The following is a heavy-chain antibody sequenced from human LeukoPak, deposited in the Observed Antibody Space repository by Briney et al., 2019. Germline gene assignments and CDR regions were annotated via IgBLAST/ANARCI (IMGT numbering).Heavy chain of an antibody. CDR3: AKDQFGGNSEADY. V-gene: IGHV3-30*18. Sequence: PGGSLRLSCAASGFTFSNYGMHWVRQAPDKGLEWVAVISCDGNDKYYADSVKGRFTISRDNSKNILYLQMNSLRGEDRAVYYCAKDQFGGNSEADYWGQGTLVTVSS. D-gene: IGHD4-23*01. CDR1: GFTFSNYG. CDR2: ISCDGNDK. J-gene: IGHJ4*02.